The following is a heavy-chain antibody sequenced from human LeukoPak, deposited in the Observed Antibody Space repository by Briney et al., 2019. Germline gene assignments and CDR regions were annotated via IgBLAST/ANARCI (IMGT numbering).Heavy chain of an antibody. V-gene: IGHV3-23*01. CDR2: ISGSGGDT. D-gene: IGHD2-21*01. J-gene: IGHJ3*01. Sequence: GGSLRLSCTASGFSPTSYAMNWVRQAPGKWLEWVSTISGSGGDTVYADSVKGRFTISRDKSKNTLFLQMNGLRAEDTAVYYCARRGGDGGWGAFDVWGQGSMVTVSS. CDR3: ARRGGDGGWGAFDV. CDR1: GFSPTSYA.